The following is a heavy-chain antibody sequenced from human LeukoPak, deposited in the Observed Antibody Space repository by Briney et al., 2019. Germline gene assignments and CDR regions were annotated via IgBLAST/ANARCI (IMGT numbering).Heavy chain of an antibody. CDR2: IYYSGST. V-gene: IGHV4-39*01. D-gene: IGHD2-8*01. J-gene: IGHJ6*02. CDR1: GGSISSSSYY. CDR3: AREYAASYGMDV. Sequence: SETLSLTCTVSGGSISSSSYYWGWIRQPPGKGLEWIGSIYYSGSTYYSPSLKSRVTISVDTSKNQFSLKLSSVTAADTAVYYCAREYAASYGMDVWGQGTTVTVSS.